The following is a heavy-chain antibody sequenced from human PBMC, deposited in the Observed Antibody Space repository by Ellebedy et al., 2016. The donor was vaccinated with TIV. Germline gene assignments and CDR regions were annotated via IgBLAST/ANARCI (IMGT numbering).Heavy chain of an antibody. D-gene: IGHD2-2*01. Sequence: GESLKISXAASGFRFSDAAMTWVRQAPGKGLEWVSLISSDGKNAYYADSVKGRFTITRDDSRDTLYLEMSGLRAEDTAKYYCAKDMQFSYWGQGTPVTVSS. CDR3: AKDMQFSY. J-gene: IGHJ4*02. CDR1: GFRFSDAA. CDR2: ISSDGKNA. V-gene: IGHV3-23*01.